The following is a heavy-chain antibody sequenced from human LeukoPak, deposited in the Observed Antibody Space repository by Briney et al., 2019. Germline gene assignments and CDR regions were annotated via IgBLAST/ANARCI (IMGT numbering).Heavy chain of an antibody. Sequence: GGSLRLSCAASGFAFSSYSMNWVRQAPGKGLEWVSSISSSSSYIYYADSVKGRFTISRDNARNSLYLQMNSLTAEDTAVYYCARDPYSGAYGDTYYYFMDVWGKGTTVTISS. V-gene: IGHV3-21*01. D-gene: IGHD1-26*01. CDR1: GFAFSSYS. CDR2: ISSSSSYI. J-gene: IGHJ6*03. CDR3: ARDPYSGAYGDTYYYFMDV.